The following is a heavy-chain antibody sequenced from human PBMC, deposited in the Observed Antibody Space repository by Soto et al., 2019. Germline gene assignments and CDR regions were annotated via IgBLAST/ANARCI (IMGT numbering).Heavy chain of an antibody. CDR1: GFTFSSYG. CDR3: ANSDSSSSIIYYGMDV. CDR2: ISYDGSNK. V-gene: IGHV3-30*18. J-gene: IGHJ6*02. D-gene: IGHD6-6*01. Sequence: QVQLVESGGGVVQPGRSLRLSCAASGFTFSSYGMHWVRQAAGKGLEWVAVISYDGSNKYYADSVKGRFTISRDNSKNTLYLQMNSLRAEDTAVYYCANSDSSSSIIYYGMDVWGQGTTVTVSS.